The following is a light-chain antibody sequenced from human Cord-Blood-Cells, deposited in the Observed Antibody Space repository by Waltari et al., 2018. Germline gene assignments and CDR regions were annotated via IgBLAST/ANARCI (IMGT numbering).Light chain of an antibody. CDR3: SSYTSSSTVV. V-gene: IGLV2-14*03. Sequence: QSALTQPASVSGSPGQSITISCTGTSSDVGGYNYVSWYQHPPGKAPKLMIYDVSKRPSGVSNRFSGSKSGNTASLTISGLQAEDGADYYCSSYTSSSTVVFGGGTKLTVL. J-gene: IGLJ2*01. CDR2: DVS. CDR1: SSDVGGYNY.